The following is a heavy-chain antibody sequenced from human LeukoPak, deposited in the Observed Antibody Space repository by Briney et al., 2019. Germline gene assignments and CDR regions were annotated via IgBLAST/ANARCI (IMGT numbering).Heavy chain of an antibody. Sequence: PGGSLRLSCTASGFTFSSYAMSWVRQAPGKGLEWVSAISGSGGSTYYADSVKGRFTISRDNSKNTLYLQMNSLRAEDTAVYYCAKSGSYYGWFDPWGQGTLVTVSS. J-gene: IGHJ5*02. CDR1: GFTFSSYA. D-gene: IGHD3-10*01. CDR3: AKSGSYYGWFDP. CDR2: ISGSGGST. V-gene: IGHV3-23*01.